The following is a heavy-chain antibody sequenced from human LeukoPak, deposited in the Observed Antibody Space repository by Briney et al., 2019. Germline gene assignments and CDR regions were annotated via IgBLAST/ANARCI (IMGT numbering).Heavy chain of an antibody. V-gene: IGHV1-18*01. CDR2: ISGYNGDT. CDR1: GYTFTNYG. CDR3: ARCYGSGRWALDI. J-gene: IGHJ3*02. D-gene: IGHD3-10*01. Sequence: ASVKVSCKASGYTFTNYGISWVRRAPGQGLEWMGWISGYNGDTKYEKKVQGRVTMTTDKFTSTAYMELRSLRSDDTAVYYCARCYGSGRWALDIWGQGTMVTVSS.